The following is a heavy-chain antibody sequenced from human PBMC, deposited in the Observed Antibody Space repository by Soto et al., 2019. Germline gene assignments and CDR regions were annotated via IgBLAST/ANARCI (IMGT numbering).Heavy chain of an antibody. CDR1: GFSISNFG. Sequence: GGSLRLSCSASGFSISNFGMFWVRQAPGRGLEWISFISRSHSDIYYADSVKGRFTISRDNAKNSMFLQMNSLRDEDRAVYYCARWLEVLTTSDSWGQGTLVTVSS. CDR3: ARWLEVLTTSDS. CDR2: ISRSHSDI. V-gene: IGHV3-21*05. D-gene: IGHD3-22*01. J-gene: IGHJ4*02.